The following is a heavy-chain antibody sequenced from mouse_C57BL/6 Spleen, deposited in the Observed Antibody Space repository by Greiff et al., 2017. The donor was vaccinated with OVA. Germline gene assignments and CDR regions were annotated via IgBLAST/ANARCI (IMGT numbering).Heavy chain of an antibody. CDR3: ALRSPPDY. V-gene: IGHV1-82*01. CDR2: IYPGDGDT. CDR1: GYAFSSSW. J-gene: IGHJ2*01. Sequence: QVQLQQSGPELVKPGASVKISCKASGYAFSSSWMNWVKQRPGKGLEWIGRIYPGDGDTNYNGKFKGKATLTADKSSSTAYMQLSSLTSEDSAVYFCALRSPPDYWGQGTTLTVSS.